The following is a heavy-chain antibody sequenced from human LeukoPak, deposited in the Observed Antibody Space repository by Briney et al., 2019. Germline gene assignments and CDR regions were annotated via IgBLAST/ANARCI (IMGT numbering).Heavy chain of an antibody. CDR2: ITSSSSYI. CDR3: ARDPYSGRYGDYYYYYMDV. J-gene: IGHJ6*03. Sequence: SGGSLRLSCAASGFTFSSYNMNWVRQAPGKGLEGVSSITSSSSYIYYADSVKGRFTISRDNAKNSLYLQMNSLRAEDTAVYYCARDPYSGRYGDYYYYYMDVWGKGTTVTISS. D-gene: IGHD1-26*01. CDR1: GFTFSSYN. V-gene: IGHV3-21*01.